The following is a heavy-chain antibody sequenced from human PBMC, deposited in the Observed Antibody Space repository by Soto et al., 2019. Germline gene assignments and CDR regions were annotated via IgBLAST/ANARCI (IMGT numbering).Heavy chain of an antibody. CDR2: ISGSGGST. D-gene: IGHD2-15*01. CDR1: GFTFSSYA. CDR3: AKVGYCSGGSRYLIVGY. Sequence: EVQLLESGGGLVQPGGSLRLSCAASGFTFSSYAMRWVRQAPGKGLEWVSAISGSGGSTYYADSVKGRFTISRDNSKNTLYLQMNSLRAEDRDVYYCAKVGYCSGGSRYLIVGYWGQGTLVTGSS. J-gene: IGHJ4*02. V-gene: IGHV3-23*01.